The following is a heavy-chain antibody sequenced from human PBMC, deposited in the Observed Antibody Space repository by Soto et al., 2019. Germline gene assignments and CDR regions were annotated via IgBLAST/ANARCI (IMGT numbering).Heavy chain of an antibody. D-gene: IGHD1-26*01. CDR3: ARDPARGGGSYLGYFAY. CDR1: GGSIRSGDNY. V-gene: IGHV4-30-4*01. J-gene: IGHJ4*02. CDR2: IYYRGST. Sequence: QVQLQESGPRLVKPSQTLSLTCTVSGGSIRSGDNYWSWIRQTPGKGLEWIGYIYYRGSTNYNQSLKSRVTISLEPSMNQGSLTLTSVTAADTAVYYCARDPARGGGSYLGYFAYWGQGTPVTVSS.